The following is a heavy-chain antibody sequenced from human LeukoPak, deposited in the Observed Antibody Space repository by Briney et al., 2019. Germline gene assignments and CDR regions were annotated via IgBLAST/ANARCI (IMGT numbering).Heavy chain of an antibody. J-gene: IGHJ6*02. D-gene: IGHD3-10*01. CDR2: INHSGST. CDR3: ARAKGYYGSGSYYTNYYYYGMDV. CDR1: GGSFSDYY. Sequence: SETLSLTCAVYGGSFSDYYWSWIRQPPGKGLEWIGEINHSGSTNYNPSLKSRVTISVDTSKNQFSLKLSSVTAADTAVYYCARAKGYYGSGSYYTNYYYYGMDVWGQGTTDTVSS. V-gene: IGHV4-34*01.